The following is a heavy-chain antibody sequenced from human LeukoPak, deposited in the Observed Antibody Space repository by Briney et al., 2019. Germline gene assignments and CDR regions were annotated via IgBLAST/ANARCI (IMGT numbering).Heavy chain of an antibody. CDR1: GFTFSYYG. D-gene: IGHD4-17*01. J-gene: IGHJ4*02. CDR2: ISRSNTI. V-gene: IGHV3-69-1*01. Sequence: GGSLRLSCAASGFTFSYYGMNWVRQAPGKGLERVSYISRSNTIYYADSVKGRFTISRDNARNSVYLQMNSLRAEDTAVYYCARETFSTVTFDYWGQGTLVTVSS. CDR3: ARETFSTVTFDY.